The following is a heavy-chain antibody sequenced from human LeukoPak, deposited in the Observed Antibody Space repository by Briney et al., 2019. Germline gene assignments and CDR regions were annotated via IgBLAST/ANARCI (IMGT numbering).Heavy chain of an antibody. J-gene: IGHJ4*02. CDR1: GGSISSGNYY. D-gene: IGHD2-21*02. V-gene: IGHV4-31*03. CDR3: ARVLYGDCLFDY. CDR2: INYSGGT. Sequence: SETLSHTCSVFGGSISSGNYYWSWIRQHPGKGLEWIGYINYSGGTYYNPSLKSRVTISLDTSKNQFSLKLSSVTAADTAVYYCARVLYGDCLFDYWGQGTLVTVSS.